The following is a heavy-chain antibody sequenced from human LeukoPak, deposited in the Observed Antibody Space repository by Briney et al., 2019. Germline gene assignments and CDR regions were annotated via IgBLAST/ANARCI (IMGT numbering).Heavy chain of an antibody. V-gene: IGHV3-23*01. CDR3: AKGIYSSGWSYFDY. CDR2: LSGSGITT. Sequence: GGSLRLSCAASGFTFSNSAMSWVRQAPGKGLEWVSPLSGSGITTYYADSVKGRFTISRDNSKNTLYLQMNSLRAEDTAVYYCAKGIYSSGWSYFDYWGYGTLVTVSS. CDR1: GFTFSNSA. J-gene: IGHJ4*01. D-gene: IGHD6-19*01.